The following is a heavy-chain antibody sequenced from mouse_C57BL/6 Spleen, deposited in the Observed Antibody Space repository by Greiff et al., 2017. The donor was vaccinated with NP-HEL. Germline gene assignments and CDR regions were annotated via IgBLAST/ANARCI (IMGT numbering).Heavy chain of an antibody. CDR3: ARSVYYGSSYDWYCDV. CDR1: GYAFSSYW. CDR2: IYPGDGDT. Sequence: VQLQQSGAELVKPGASVKISCKASGYAFSSYWMNWVKQRPGKGLEWIGQIYPGDGDTNYNGKFKGKATLTADKSSSTAYMQLSSLTSEDSAVYFCARSVYYGSSYDWYCDVWGTGTTVTVSS. V-gene: IGHV1-80*01. D-gene: IGHD1-1*01. J-gene: IGHJ1*03.